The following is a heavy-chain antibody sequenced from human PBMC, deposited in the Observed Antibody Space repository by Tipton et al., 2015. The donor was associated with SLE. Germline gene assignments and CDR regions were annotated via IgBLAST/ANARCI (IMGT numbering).Heavy chain of an antibody. J-gene: IGHJ4*02. V-gene: IGHV3-7*03. CDR3: ARKVGDY. Sequence: SLRLSCAASGFTFSSYWMSWVRQAPGKGLEWLANIKEDGSKIYYVDSVKGRFTISRDNAKNSVYLQMNSPRAEDTAVYYCARKVGDYWGQGTPVTVSS. CDR2: IKEDGSKI. CDR1: GFTFSSYW. D-gene: IGHD1-26*01.